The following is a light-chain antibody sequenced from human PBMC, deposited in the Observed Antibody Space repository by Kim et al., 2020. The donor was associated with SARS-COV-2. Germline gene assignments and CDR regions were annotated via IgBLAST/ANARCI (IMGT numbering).Light chain of an antibody. J-gene: IGKJ2*01. CDR3: HQYASSPRT. V-gene: IGKV3-20*01. Sequence: SVTTSRPARKIISNSFAWYQQKPGQAPRLLMYGASSRATGIPYRFSGSGSGTDFTLTISRLQPDDFAVYYCHQYASSPRTFGQGTKLEI. CDR2: GAS. CDR1: KIISNS.